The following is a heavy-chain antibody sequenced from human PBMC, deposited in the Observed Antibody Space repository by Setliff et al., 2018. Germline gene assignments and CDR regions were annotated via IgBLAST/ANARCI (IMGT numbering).Heavy chain of an antibody. V-gene: IGHV3-7*03. CDR1: GFTLRSYW. CDR2: IKEDGSET. D-gene: IGHD3-16*02. J-gene: IGHJ4*02. CDR3: VNSYRGYDDYPDY. Sequence: GGSLRLSCAASGFTLRSYWMSWVSQAPGKGLEWVANIKEDGSETYYGGSVKGRFTISRDNAKNSLYLQMNSLRVEDTAVYYCVNSYRGYDDYPDYWGQGTLVTVSS.